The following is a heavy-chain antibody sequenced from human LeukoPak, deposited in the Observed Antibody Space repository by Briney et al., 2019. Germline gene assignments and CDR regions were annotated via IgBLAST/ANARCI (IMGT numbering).Heavy chain of an antibody. CDR3: ARHIYDGLNYFDY. Sequence: SETLSLTCTVSGGSISSYYWSWIRQPPGKGLEWIGYIYYSGSTNYNPSLKSRVTISVDTSKNQFSLKLSSVTAADTAVYYCARHIYDGLNYFDYWGQGTLVTVSS. J-gene: IGHJ4*02. D-gene: IGHD3-22*01. CDR2: IYYSGST. V-gene: IGHV4-59*08. CDR1: GGSISSYY.